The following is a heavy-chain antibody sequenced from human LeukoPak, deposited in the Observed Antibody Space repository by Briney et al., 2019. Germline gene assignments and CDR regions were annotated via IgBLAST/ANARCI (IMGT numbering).Heavy chain of an antibody. J-gene: IGHJ4*02. CDR3: ARGGLGDRDDY. V-gene: IGHV4-59*01. CDR1: GGSIIGFY. Sequence: SESLSLTRTVSGGSIIGFYWTWIRQPPGKGLEWIGYIYSSGNTNYNPSLKSRITMSVDTSKNQFSLNLSSVTAADTAVYYCARGGLGDRDDYWGQGTLVAVSS. D-gene: IGHD3-10*01. CDR2: IYSSGNT.